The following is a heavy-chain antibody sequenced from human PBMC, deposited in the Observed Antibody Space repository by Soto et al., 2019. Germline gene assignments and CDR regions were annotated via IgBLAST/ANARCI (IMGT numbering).Heavy chain of an antibody. Sequence: ASVKVSCKASGYTFTSYGISWVRQAPGQGLEWMGWISAYNGNTNYAQKLQGRVTMTTDTSTSTAYMGLRSLRSDDTAVYYCAREPGWQQLVGYYYGMDVWGQGTTVTVSS. V-gene: IGHV1-18*04. CDR1: GYTFTSYG. D-gene: IGHD6-13*01. CDR3: AREPGWQQLVGYYYGMDV. CDR2: ISAYNGNT. J-gene: IGHJ6*02.